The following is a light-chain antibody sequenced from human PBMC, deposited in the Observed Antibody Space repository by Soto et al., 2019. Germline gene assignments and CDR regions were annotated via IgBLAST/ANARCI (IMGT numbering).Light chain of an antibody. Sequence: QSALTQPASVSGSPGQSITISCTGASSDVGNCNCVSWYQQHPGKAPKLMIYEVSNRPSGVSDRFSGSKSGTSASLAISGLRSEDEADYYCATRDNSLSRWVFGGGTKLTVL. CDR3: ATRDNSLSRWV. CDR1: SSDVGNCNC. J-gene: IGLJ3*02. V-gene: IGLV2-14*01. CDR2: EVS.